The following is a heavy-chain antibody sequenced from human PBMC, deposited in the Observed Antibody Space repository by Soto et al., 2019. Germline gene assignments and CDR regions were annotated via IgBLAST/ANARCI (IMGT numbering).Heavy chain of an antibody. D-gene: IGHD2-21*01. CDR3: ARRAYCGWIDCDFDY. V-gene: IGHV5-51*01. Sequence: GESLKISCEGSGYNFTTYWVGWVRQMPGKGLEWMRIIYPGDSDTRYSPSFQGQVTISADKSISTAYLQWSSLKASDTAMYYCARRAYCGWIDCDFDYWGQGALVTVSS. CDR1: GYNFTTYW. J-gene: IGHJ4*02. CDR2: IYPGDSDT.